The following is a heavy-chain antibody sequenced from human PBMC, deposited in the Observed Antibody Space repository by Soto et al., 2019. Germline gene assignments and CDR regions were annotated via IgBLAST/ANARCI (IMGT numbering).Heavy chain of an antibody. D-gene: IGHD3-22*01. V-gene: IGHV3-23*01. CDR1: GFTFSSDA. CDR3: AFPDDSSGFDY. CDR2: ISGRGGST. J-gene: IGHJ4*02. Sequence: GGSLRLSCPASGFTFSSDAMNWVLQAPEKGLEWVSSISGRGGSTYYTDSVKGRFTISRDNSKNTLYLQMNSLRAGDTAVYYCAFPDDSSGFDYWGQGPLVTVSS.